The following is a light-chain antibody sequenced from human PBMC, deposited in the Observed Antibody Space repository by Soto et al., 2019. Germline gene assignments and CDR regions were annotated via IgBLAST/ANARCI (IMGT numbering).Light chain of an antibody. CDR1: QSISSW. CDR3: QKYNSYTYT. Sequence: DIQMTQSPSTLSASVGDRVTITCRASQSISSWLAWYQQKQGKAPKLLIYDASSLESGVPSRFRGRGSGTEFTLTISRLQPDDFSTYYCQKYNSYTYTFGQGTKVDIK. CDR2: DAS. V-gene: IGKV1-5*01. J-gene: IGKJ2*01.